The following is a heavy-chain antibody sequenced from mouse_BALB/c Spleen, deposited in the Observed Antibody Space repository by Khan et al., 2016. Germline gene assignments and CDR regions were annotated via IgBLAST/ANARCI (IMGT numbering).Heavy chain of an antibody. V-gene: IGHV1-9*01. J-gene: IGHJ2*01. CDR1: GYTFSTYW. CDR2: IFPGRGSA. D-gene: IGHD2-14*01. Sequence: QVQLKQSGAELMKPGASVKISCKATGYTFSTYWIEWVKQRPGHGLEWIGEIFPGRGSANYNEKFKGKATFTADTSSNTACMQLSSLTSEDSAVYYCARSRYRTLNYWGQGTTLTVSS. CDR3: ARSRYRTLNY.